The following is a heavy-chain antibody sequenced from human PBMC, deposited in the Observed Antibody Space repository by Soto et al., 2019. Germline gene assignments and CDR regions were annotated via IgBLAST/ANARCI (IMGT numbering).Heavy chain of an antibody. J-gene: IGHJ5*02. CDR3: ARVPDR. Sequence: SETLSLTCAVSGGSISSGGYSWSWIRRPPGKGLEWIGYIYHSGSTYYNPSLKSRVTISVDRSKNQFSLKLSSVTAADTAVYYCARVPDRWGQGTLVTVSS. CDR2: IYHSGST. D-gene: IGHD2-2*01. CDR1: GGSISSGGYS. V-gene: IGHV4-30-2*01.